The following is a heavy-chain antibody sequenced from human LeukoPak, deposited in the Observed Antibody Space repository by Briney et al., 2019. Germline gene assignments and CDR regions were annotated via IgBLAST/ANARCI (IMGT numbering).Heavy chain of an antibody. J-gene: IGHJ4*02. D-gene: IGHD2-15*01. CDR1: GFTFRSYA. CDR3: AKRRYCDDVRCRDFDY. V-gene: IGHV3-23*01. Sequence: PGGSLRLSRAASGFTFRSYAMNWVRQAPGKGLEWVSAISIGGDATYYADSVKGRFTISRDNSKNTLYLEMNSLRAGDTAIYYCAKRRYCDDVRCRDFDYWGQGTLVTVSS. CDR2: ISIGGDAT.